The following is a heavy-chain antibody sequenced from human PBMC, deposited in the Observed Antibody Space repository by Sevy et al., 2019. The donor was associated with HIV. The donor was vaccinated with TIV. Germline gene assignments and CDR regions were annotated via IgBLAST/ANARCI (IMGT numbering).Heavy chain of an antibody. CDR1: GFIFNSYT. CDR2: ISGSGGTT. CDR3: AKGYGSGSPPDY. V-gene: IGHV3-23*01. Sequence: GGSLRLSCAASGFIFNSYTMNWVRQAPGKGLEWVSAISGSGGTTYYADSVKGRFTISRDNSKKKLDLQMNSLTVEDTAVYYCAKGYGSGSPPDYWGQGTLVTVSS. D-gene: IGHD3-10*01. J-gene: IGHJ4*02.